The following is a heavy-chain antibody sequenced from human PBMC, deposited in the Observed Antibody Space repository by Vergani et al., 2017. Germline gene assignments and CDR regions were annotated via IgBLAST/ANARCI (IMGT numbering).Heavy chain of an antibody. Sequence: QVQLVQSGAEVKQPGSSVKVSCKASGGTFSSYAISWVRQAPGQGLEWMGRIIPILGIANYAQKFQGRVTITSDKSTSTAYMELSSLRSEDTAVYYCARGVHESNITIFGVVLDYWGQGTLVTVSS. CDR1: GGTFSSYA. J-gene: IGHJ4*02. CDR3: ARGVHESNITIFGVVLDY. D-gene: IGHD3-3*01. V-gene: IGHV1-69*04. CDR2: IIPILGIA.